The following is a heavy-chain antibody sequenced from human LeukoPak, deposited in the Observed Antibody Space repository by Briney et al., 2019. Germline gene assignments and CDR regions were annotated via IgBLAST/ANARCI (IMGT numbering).Heavy chain of an antibody. D-gene: IGHD3-16*02. J-gene: IGHJ4*02. CDR1: GFTFSTSA. V-gene: IGHV1-58*02. Sequence: GTSVKVSCKASGFTFSTSAIQWVRQARGQRLEWIGWILGGSRNTNYAQKFQERVTITRDMSTSTAYMELSSLRSEDTAVYYCARVSSGDDYVWGSYRYKRAYFDYWGQGTLVTVSS. CDR2: ILGGSRNT. CDR3: ARVSSGDDYVWGSYRYKRAYFDY.